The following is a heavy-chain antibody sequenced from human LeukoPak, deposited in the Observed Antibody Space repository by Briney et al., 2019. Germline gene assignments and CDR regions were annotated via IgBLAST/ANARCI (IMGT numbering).Heavy chain of an antibody. CDR1: GASVSSHY. D-gene: IGHD2-2*01. CDR2: IYHSGTT. J-gene: IGHJ5*02. CDR3: ARNVRGVPAAKRRIGWFDP. Sequence: PSEALSLTCAVSGASVSSHYWTWIRQSPGRGLEWIGHIYHSGTTKYNPSLKSRVTISVDTSKNQFSLKLSSVTAADTAVYYCARNVRGVPAAKRRIGWFDPWGQGTLVTVSS. V-gene: IGHV4-59*08.